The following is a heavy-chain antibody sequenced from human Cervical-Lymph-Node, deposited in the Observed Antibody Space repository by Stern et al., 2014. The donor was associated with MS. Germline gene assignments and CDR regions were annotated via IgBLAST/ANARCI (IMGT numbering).Heavy chain of an antibody. CDR3: ARDHIGSGWTFDP. CDR1: GFTFSDYY. D-gene: IGHD6-19*01. CDR2: LSSSGNTI. J-gene: IGHJ5*02. Sequence: VQLEESGGGLVKPGGSLRLSCAASGFTFSDYYMSWIRQAPGKGLEWGSYLSSSGNTIYYADSVKGRFTISRDNAKNSLYLQMNILRAEDTAVYYCARDHIGSGWTFDPWGQGTLVTVSS. V-gene: IGHV3-11*01.